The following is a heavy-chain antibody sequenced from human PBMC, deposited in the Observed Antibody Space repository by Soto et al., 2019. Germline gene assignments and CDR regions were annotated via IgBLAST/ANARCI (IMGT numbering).Heavy chain of an antibody. J-gene: IGHJ4*02. Sequence: SETLSLTCTVTGDSISSRNYYWSWTPQPPGTGLDWIGSISYGGSSCINHYLRSRCSISIDTSKDQLSLKLKSVTAADTALYFCARPRTSVVTQAYFGVWGQGSLVTVSS. CDR2: ISYGGSS. D-gene: IGHD2-21*02. V-gene: IGHV4-39*01. CDR1: GDSISSRNYY. CDR3: ARPRTSVVTQAYFGV.